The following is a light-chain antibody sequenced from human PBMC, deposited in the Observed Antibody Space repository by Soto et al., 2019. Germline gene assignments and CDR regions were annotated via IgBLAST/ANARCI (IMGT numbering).Light chain of an antibody. CDR1: QSVSSSY. CDR2: AAS. J-gene: IGKJ2*01. CDR3: QQYGSSPLYT. V-gene: IGKV3-20*01. Sequence: EIVLTQSPGTLSLSPGERATLSCRASQSVSSSYLAWYQQKPGQAPRRLMYAASSRATGIPDRFSGSGSGTDFTLTISRLEPEDFAVYYCQQYGSSPLYTFGQGNKLEIK.